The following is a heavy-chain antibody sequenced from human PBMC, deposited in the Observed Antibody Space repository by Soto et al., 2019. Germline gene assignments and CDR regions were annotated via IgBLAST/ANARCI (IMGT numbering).Heavy chain of an antibody. D-gene: IGHD2-2*01. CDR1: GGTFSSYA. CDR3: ARDAGSTPPSWFDP. Sequence: ASVKVSCKASGGTFSSYAISWVRQAPGQGLEWMGGIIPIFGTANYAQKFQGRVTITADKSTSTAYMELSSLRSEDTAVYYCARDAGSTPPSWFDPWRQGTLVTVSS. V-gene: IGHV1-69*06. J-gene: IGHJ5*02. CDR2: IIPIFGTA.